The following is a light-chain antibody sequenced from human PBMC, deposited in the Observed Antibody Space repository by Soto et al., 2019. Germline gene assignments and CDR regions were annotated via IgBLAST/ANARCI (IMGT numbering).Light chain of an antibody. CDR3: QQYNSYSPT. J-gene: IGKJ1*01. V-gene: IGKV1-39*01. Sequence: DIQMTQSPSSLSASVGDRVTITCRASQSISSYLNWYQQKPGKAPKLLIYAASSLQSGVPSRFSGSGSGTDFTLTISSLQPEDFGTYYCQQYNSYSPTFGQGTKVDIK. CDR1: QSISSY. CDR2: AAS.